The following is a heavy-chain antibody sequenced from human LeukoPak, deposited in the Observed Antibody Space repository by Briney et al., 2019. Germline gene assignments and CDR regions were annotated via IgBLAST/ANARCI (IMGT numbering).Heavy chain of an antibody. CDR1: GGSISSSSYY. J-gene: IGHJ3*02. CDR3: ARHVAVAGTDAFDI. D-gene: IGHD6-19*01. Sequence: SETLSLTCTVSGGSISSSSYYWGWIRQPPGKGLGWIGSIYYSGSTYYNPSLKSRVTISVDTSKNQFSLKLSSVTAADTAVYYCARHVAVAGTDAFDIWGQGTMVTVSS. CDR2: IYYSGST. V-gene: IGHV4-39*01.